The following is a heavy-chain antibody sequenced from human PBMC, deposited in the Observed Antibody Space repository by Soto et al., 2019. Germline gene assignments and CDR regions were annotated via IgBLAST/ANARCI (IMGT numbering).Heavy chain of an antibody. D-gene: IGHD6-6*01. V-gene: IGHV4-30-4*01. Sequence: SETLSLTCTVSGGSISSGDYYWSWIRQPPGKGREWIGYIYYSGSTYYNPSLKSRVTISVDTSKNQFSLKLSSVTAADTAVYYCARERGYPYSSSSDYYFDYWGQGTLVTVSS. CDR1: GGSISSGDYY. CDR3: ARERGYPYSSSSDYYFDY. J-gene: IGHJ4*02. CDR2: IYYSGST.